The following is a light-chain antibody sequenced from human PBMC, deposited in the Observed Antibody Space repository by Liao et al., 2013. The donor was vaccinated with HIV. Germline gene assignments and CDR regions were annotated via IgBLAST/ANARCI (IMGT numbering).Light chain of an antibody. Sequence: SYELTQPPSVSVAPGKTARITCGGDNIGDKGVHWYQQKPGQAPLLVIYYDTNRPSGIPDRFSGSKSGSTATLTIRGTQATDEAEYFCQTWDSSTVVFGGGTKLTVL. V-gene: IGLV3-21*01. CDR2: YDT. CDR1: NIGDKG. CDR3: QTWDSSTVV. J-gene: IGLJ3*02.